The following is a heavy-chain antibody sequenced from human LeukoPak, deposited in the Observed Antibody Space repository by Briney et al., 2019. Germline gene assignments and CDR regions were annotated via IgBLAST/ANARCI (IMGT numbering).Heavy chain of an antibody. D-gene: IGHD3-16*01. J-gene: IGHJ4*02. Sequence: GGSLRLSCAASGFTFSNYWMNWVRQAPGKGLEWVANIKEDGSEKYYVDSVKGRFTISRDNAKNSLYLQMNSLRADDTAVYYCARDRLRLGELPILDKKNNYFDYWGQGTLVTVSS. CDR1: GFTFSNYW. CDR2: IKEDGSEK. V-gene: IGHV3-7*01. CDR3: ARDRLRLGELPILDKKNNYFDY.